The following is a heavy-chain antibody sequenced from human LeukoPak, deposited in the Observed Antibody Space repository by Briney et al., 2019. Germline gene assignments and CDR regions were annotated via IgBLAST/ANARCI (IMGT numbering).Heavy chain of an antibody. Sequence: GGSLRLSCAASRFSFSSYAMSWVRQAPGKGLEWVSGISASGDRTYYADSVKGRFTISRDNSKKMIYLQMNSLTTDDTAVYYCAKGKVNHEGAFDIWGLGTMVIVS. D-gene: IGHD1-14*01. J-gene: IGHJ3*02. V-gene: IGHV3-23*01. CDR3: AKGKVNHEGAFDI. CDR1: RFSFSSYA. CDR2: ISASGDRT.